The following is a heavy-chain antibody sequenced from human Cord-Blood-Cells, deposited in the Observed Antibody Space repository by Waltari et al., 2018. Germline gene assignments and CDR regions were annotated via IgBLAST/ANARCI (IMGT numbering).Heavy chain of an antibody. Sequence: QVQLVESGGGVVQPGGSLRLSWAASGFTFSRQGMHWVAQAPGKGLEWVAFIRYDGSNKYYADSVKGRFTISRDNSKNTLYLQMNSLRAEDTAVYYCAKFVVPAANHFDYWGQGTLVTVSS. D-gene: IGHD2-2*01. CDR1: GFTFSRQG. V-gene: IGHV3-30*02. CDR3: AKFVVPAANHFDY. J-gene: IGHJ4*02. CDR2: IRYDGSNK.